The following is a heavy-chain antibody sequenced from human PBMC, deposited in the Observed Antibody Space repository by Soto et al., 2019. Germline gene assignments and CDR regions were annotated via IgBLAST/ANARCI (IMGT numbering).Heavy chain of an antibody. Sequence: SETLSLTCTVSGGSISSSSYYWGWIRQPPGKGLEWIGSIYYSGSTYYNPSLKSRVTISVDTSKNQFSLKLSSVTAADTAVYYCASLDYGDVDYWGQGTLVTVSS. J-gene: IGHJ4*02. V-gene: IGHV4-39*01. CDR2: IYYSGST. D-gene: IGHD4-17*01. CDR3: ASLDYGDVDY. CDR1: GGSISSSSYY.